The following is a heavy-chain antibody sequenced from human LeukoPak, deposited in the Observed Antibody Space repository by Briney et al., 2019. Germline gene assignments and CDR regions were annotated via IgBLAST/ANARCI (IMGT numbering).Heavy chain of an antibody. CDR3: ARDSIDFYDSSGPDY. Sequence: SVKVSCKASGGTFSSYAITWVRQAPGQGLEWMGRIIPILGIATYAQNFQGRVTITADKSTSTAYMELSSLRSEDTAVYYCARDSIDFYDSSGPDYWGQGTLVTVSS. V-gene: IGHV1-69*04. D-gene: IGHD3-22*01. CDR2: IIPILGIA. J-gene: IGHJ4*02. CDR1: GGTFSSYA.